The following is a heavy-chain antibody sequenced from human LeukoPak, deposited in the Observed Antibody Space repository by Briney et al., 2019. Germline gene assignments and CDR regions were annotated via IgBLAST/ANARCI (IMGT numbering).Heavy chain of an antibody. V-gene: IGHV1-24*01. CDR3: ARDRSYYDFCSGYYDY. Sequence: GASVKVSCKVSGYTLTELSMHWVRQAPGKGLEWMGGFDPEDGETIYAQKFQGRVTMTEDTSTDTAYMELSSLRSEDTAVYYCARDRSYYDFCSGYYDYWGQGTLVTVSS. D-gene: IGHD3-3*01. CDR1: GYTLTELS. J-gene: IGHJ4*02. CDR2: FDPEDGET.